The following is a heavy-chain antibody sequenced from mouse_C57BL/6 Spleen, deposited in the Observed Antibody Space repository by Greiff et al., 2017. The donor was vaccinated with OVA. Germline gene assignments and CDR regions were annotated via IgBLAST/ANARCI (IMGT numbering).Heavy chain of an antibody. CDR3: ARGGLAYYFDY. Sequence: DVQLVESGGGLVKPGGSLKLSCAASGFTFSDYGMHWVRQAPEKGLEWVAYISSGSSTIYYADTVKGRFTISRDNAKNTLFLQMTSLRSEDTAMYYCARGGLAYYFDYWGQGTTLTVSS. V-gene: IGHV5-17*01. CDR2: ISSGSSTI. J-gene: IGHJ2*01. D-gene: IGHD4-1*01. CDR1: GFTFSDYG.